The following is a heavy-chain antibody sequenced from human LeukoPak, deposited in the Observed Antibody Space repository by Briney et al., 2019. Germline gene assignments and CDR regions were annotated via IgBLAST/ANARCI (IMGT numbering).Heavy chain of an antibody. V-gene: IGHV1-69*05. CDR2: IIPIFGKE. D-gene: IGHD5-12*01. CDR3: ARDWTVARAFDI. Sequence: GASVKVSCKASGGTFSSYAISWVRQAPGEGREGMGGIIPIFGKENYAQKFKGRVKITTDESKSTAYMEVSRVRSEDTAVYYCARDWTVARAFDIWGQGTMVTVSS. CDR1: GGTFSSYA. J-gene: IGHJ3*02.